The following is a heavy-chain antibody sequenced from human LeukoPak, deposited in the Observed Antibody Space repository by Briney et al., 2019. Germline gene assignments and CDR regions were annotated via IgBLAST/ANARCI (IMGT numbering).Heavy chain of an antibody. V-gene: IGHV4-59*01. CDR1: GGSISSYY. J-gene: IGHJ3*02. D-gene: IGHD2-21*02. CDR2: IYYGGST. CDR3: ARGYCGGDCYSLSPFDI. Sequence: SETLSLTCTVSGGSISSYYWSWIRQPPGKGLEWIGYIYYGGSTNYNPSLKSRVTISVDTSKNQFSLKLSSVTAADTAVYYCARGYCGGDCYSLSPFDIWGQGTMVTVSS.